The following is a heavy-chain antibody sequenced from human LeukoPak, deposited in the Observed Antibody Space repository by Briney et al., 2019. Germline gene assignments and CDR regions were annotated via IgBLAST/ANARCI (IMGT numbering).Heavy chain of an antibody. J-gene: IGHJ4*02. Sequence: GGSLRLSCAASGFTFSSYGMRWVRQAPGKGLEWVPVISYDGSNKYYADSVKARFTISRDNSKNTLYLQMNSLRAEDTAVYYCAKGGRWLQLPLLDYWGQGTLVTVSS. CDR2: ISYDGSNK. CDR3: AKGGRWLQLPLLDY. V-gene: IGHV3-30*18. CDR1: GFTFSSYG. D-gene: IGHD5-12*01.